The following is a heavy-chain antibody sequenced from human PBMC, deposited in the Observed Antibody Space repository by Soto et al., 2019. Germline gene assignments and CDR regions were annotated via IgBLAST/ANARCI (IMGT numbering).Heavy chain of an antibody. V-gene: IGHV3-23*01. D-gene: IGHD6-19*01. J-gene: IGHJ4*02. CDR1: GFTFTTFP. CDR2: ISGSGDLT. Sequence: QLLEAGGDLVQSGGSLRLSCTASGFTFTTFPMNWVRQAPGKGLEWASAISGSGDLTYYTDSVKGRFTISRDNYENTLYLQMNSLGAEDTALYYCTKGARTVAPGNYLDSWGQGTLVTVSS. CDR3: TKGARTVAPGNYLDS.